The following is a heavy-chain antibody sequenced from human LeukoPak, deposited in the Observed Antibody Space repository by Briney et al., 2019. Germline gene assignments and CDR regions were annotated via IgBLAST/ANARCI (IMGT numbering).Heavy chain of an antibody. CDR2: IWHDGSKK. J-gene: IGHJ4*02. CDR1: GFTLSIYG. Sequence: HSGGSLRLSCASSGFTLSIYGMHWVRQAPGKGLEWVAFIWHDGSKKYYADSVKGRFIISRDNSKNTLYLQMDSLRVEDTAVYYCAHLWSPDYWGQGTLVTVSS. V-gene: IGHV3-30*02. CDR3: AHLWSPDY. D-gene: IGHD3-10*01.